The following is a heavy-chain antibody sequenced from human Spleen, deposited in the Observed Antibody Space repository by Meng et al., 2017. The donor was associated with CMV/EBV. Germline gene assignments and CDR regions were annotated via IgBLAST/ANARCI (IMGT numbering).Heavy chain of an antibody. V-gene: IGHV4-4*02. Sequence: SLTCAVAGGSVSSGNWWSCVRQPPGKGREWIGEIYHGGSTNYNPSHKSRVTISVDKSKNQYSLKLSSVTAADTAVYYCARYSGSFDYWGQGTLVTVSS. CDR2: IYHGGST. J-gene: IGHJ4*02. D-gene: IGHD3-10*01. CDR1: GGSVSSGNW. CDR3: ARYSGSFDY.